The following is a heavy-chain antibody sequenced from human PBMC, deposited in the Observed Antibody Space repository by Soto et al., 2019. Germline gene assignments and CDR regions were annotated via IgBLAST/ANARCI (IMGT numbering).Heavy chain of an antibody. CDR3: ARGWVYYYDSSGYRYFDY. J-gene: IGHJ4*02. V-gene: IGHV1-18*01. CDR2: ITVNRGNT. Sequence: XSVKVSCKASGYTFIGYGIGLVRHSPGQGLEWLGWITVNRGNTNYPQKFQGRVTMTTDTSTSTAYMELRSLRSDDTAVYYCARGWVYYYDSSGYRYFDYWGQGTLVTVSS. CDR1: GYTFIGYG. D-gene: IGHD3-22*01.